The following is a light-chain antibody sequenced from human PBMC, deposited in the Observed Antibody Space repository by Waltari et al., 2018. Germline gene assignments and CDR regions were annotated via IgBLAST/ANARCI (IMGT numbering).Light chain of an antibody. CDR3: RQVIFYPLT. CDR1: QGISSH. Sequence: DIQLTQSPSFLSASVGDRVTIACRASQGISSHLAWYQQKPGNAPKLLIYPASTLQSGVPSRFGGSGSGTEFTLTISSLQPEDFATYYCRQVIFYPLTFGGGTKVDIK. J-gene: IGKJ4*01. CDR2: PAS. V-gene: IGKV1-9*01.